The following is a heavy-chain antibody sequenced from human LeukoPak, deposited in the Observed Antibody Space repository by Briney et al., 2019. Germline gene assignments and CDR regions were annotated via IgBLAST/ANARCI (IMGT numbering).Heavy chain of an antibody. D-gene: IGHD4-23*01. V-gene: IGHV3-23*01. Sequence: GGSLRLSCAASGFTFSSYAMSWVRQAPGKGLEWVSAISGSGGSTYHADSVKGRFTISRDNSKNTLYLQMNSLRAEDTAVYYCAKYRGGNSGFDYWGQGTLVTVSS. CDR3: AKYRGGNSGFDY. J-gene: IGHJ4*02. CDR2: ISGSGGST. CDR1: GFTFSSYA.